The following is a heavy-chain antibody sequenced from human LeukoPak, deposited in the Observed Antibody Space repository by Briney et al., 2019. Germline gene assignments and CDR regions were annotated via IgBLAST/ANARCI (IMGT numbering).Heavy chain of an antibody. D-gene: IGHD3-16*01. Sequence: SVKVSCKASGGTFSSYAFSWVRQAPGQGLEWMGGIIPIFGTANYAQKFQGRVTITADESTSTAYMELGSLRSEDTAVYYCAREAIGGPRFSYYMDVWGKGTTVTVSS. CDR3: AREAIGGPRFSYYMDV. CDR2: IIPIFGTA. V-gene: IGHV1-69*01. J-gene: IGHJ6*03. CDR1: GGTFSSYA.